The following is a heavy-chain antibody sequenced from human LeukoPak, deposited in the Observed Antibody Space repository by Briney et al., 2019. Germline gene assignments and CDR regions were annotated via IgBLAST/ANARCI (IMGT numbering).Heavy chain of an antibody. CDR3: ARRNVLTEGEAFDI. D-gene: IGHD3-16*01. CDR1: GGSISTYY. CDR2: IYYSGST. V-gene: IGHV4-59*01. Sequence: SETLSLTCTVSGGSISTYYWSWIRQPPGKGLEWIGYIYYSGSTNYNPSLKSRVTISVDTSKNQFSLKLSSVTAADTAVYYCARRNVLTEGEAFDIWGQGTMVTVSS. J-gene: IGHJ3*02.